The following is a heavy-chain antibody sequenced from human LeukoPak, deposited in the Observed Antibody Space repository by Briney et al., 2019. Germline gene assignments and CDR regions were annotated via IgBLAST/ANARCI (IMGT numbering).Heavy chain of an antibody. CDR2: ISYDGSNK. CDR3: ARGEYYDILTGYSPLDY. Sequence: GGSLRLSCAASGFTFSSYAMHWVRQAPGKGLEWVAVISYDGSNKYYADSVKGRFTISRDNSKNTLYLQMNSLRAEDTAVYYCARGEYYDILTGYSPLDYWGQGTLVTVSS. D-gene: IGHD3-9*01. V-gene: IGHV3-30*04. CDR1: GFTFSSYA. J-gene: IGHJ4*02.